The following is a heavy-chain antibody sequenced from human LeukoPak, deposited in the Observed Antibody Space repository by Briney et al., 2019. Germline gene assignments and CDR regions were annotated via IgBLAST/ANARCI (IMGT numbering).Heavy chain of an antibody. D-gene: IGHD3-3*01. J-gene: IGHJ4*02. Sequence: SETLSLTCTVSGGSISSSSYYWGWIRQPAGKGLEWIGRIYTSRSTDYNSSLKSRVTISVDTSKNQFSLKLSSVTAADTAVYYCARVQFGSGYHIDYWGQGTLVTVSS. CDR2: IYTSRST. CDR3: ARVQFGSGYHIDY. CDR1: GGSISSSSYY. V-gene: IGHV4-61*02.